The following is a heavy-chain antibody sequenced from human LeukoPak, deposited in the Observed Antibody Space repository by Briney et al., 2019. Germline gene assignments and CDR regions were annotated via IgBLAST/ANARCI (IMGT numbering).Heavy chain of an antibody. CDR2: TYYRSKWYN. Sequence: SQTLSLTFAISGDSVSSNSAAWNWLRQSPSRGLEWLGRTYYRSKWYNDYAVSVKSRITINPDTSKHQFPLQLNSVTPEDTAVYYCARDRYDILTSDAFDIWGQGTMVTVSS. D-gene: IGHD3-9*01. V-gene: IGHV6-1*01. CDR3: ARDRYDILTSDAFDI. CDR1: GDSVSSNSAA. J-gene: IGHJ3*02.